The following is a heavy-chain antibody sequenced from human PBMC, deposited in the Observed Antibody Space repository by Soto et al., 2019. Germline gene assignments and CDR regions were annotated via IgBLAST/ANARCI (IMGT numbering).Heavy chain of an antibody. V-gene: IGHV4-4*07. CDR2: IYTSGST. D-gene: IGHD3-22*01. CDR1: GGSISSYY. J-gene: IGHJ5*02. CDR3: ARSTYYYDSSGYYQSLGWFDP. Sequence: SETLSLTCTASGGSISSYYWSWIRQPAGKGLEWIGRIYTSGSTNYNPSLKSRVTMSVDTSKNQFSLRLSSVTAADTAVYYCARSTYYYDSSGYYQSLGWFDPWGQGTLVTVS.